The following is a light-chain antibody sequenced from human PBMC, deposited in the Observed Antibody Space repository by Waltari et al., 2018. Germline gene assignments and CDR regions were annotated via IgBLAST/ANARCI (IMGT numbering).Light chain of an antibody. Sequence: EIVLTQSPGTLSLSLGERATVSCRASQSVSRALAWDQQKPGQAPRLLIYGASTRATGIPDRFSGSGSGTDFSLTISRLEPDDFAVYYCQQYLRLPVTFGQGTTVEI. CDR1: QSVSRA. V-gene: IGKV3-20*01. CDR2: GAS. CDR3: QQYLRLPVT. J-gene: IGKJ1*01.